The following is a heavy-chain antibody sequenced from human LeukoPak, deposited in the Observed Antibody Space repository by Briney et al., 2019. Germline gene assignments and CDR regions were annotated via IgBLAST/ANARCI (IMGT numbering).Heavy chain of an antibody. D-gene: IGHD5-18*01. CDR2: ISGSGGST. CDR1: GLTFSSYG. Sequence: GGSLNFSCEAPGLTFSSYGMSWVRKAPGKGLKWSQAISGSGGSTYYADSVKGRFTISRDNSKNTLYLQMNSLRAEDTAVYYCAKDGLIDTAMVNYFDYWGQGTLVTVSS. CDR3: AKDGLIDTAMVNYFDY. J-gene: IGHJ4*02. V-gene: IGHV3-23*01.